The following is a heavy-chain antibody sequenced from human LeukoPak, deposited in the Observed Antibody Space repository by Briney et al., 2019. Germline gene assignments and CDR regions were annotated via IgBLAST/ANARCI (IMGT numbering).Heavy chain of an antibody. CDR2: IYYSGST. D-gene: IGHD5-24*01. CDR1: GGSISSSNYY. J-gene: IGHJ4*02. V-gene: IGHV4-39*07. CDR3: ARGRDGYNNY. Sequence: SETLSLTCTVSGGSISSSNYYWGWHRQAPGKGLEWIGSIYYSGSTYYNPALKSRVTISVDTSKNQFSLKLSSVTAADTAMYYCARGRDGYNNYWGQGTLVTVSS.